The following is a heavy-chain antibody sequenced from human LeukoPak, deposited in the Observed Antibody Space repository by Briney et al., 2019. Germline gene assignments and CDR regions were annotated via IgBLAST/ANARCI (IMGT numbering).Heavy chain of an antibody. CDR1: GFTFSSYG. Sequence: GGSLRLSCAASGFTFSSYGMHWVRQAPGKGLEWVAFIRYDGSNKYYADSVKGRFTISRDNSKNTLYLQMNSLRAEDTAVYYCAKGPKSTTHYHYMDVWGKGTTVTVSS. CDR2: IRYDGSNK. D-gene: IGHD2-2*01. CDR3: AKGPKSTTHYHYMDV. V-gene: IGHV3-30*02. J-gene: IGHJ6*03.